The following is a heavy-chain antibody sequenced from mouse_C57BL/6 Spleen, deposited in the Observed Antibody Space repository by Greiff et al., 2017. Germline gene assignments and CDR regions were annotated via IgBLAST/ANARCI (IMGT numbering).Heavy chain of an antibody. J-gene: IGHJ3*01. Sequence: QVTLKVSGPGILQPSQTLSLTCSFSGFSLSTSILGIGWIRQPSGKGLEWLAHIWWNDDKYYNPSLKSRLTISKDTSNNQVFLKFTSVDTADTATCYCAQIKERAFAYWSQGTLITVSA. CDR1: GFSLSTSILG. V-gene: IGHV8-5*01. CDR3: AQIKERAFAY. CDR2: IWWNDDK. D-gene: IGHD3-3*01.